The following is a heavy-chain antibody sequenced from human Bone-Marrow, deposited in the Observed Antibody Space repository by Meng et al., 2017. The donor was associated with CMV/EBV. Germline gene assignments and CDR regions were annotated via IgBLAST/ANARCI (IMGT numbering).Heavy chain of an antibody. J-gene: IGHJ4*02. Sequence: SETLSLTCTVSGGSISSSSYYWGWIRQPPGKGLEWIGSIYYSGSTYYNPSLKSRVTISVDTSKNQFSLKLSSVTAADTAVYYCARHGYCSGGSCYPVSRRYYFDYWGQGTLVTVSS. CDR1: GGSISSSSYY. D-gene: IGHD2-15*01. CDR2: IYYSGST. V-gene: IGHV4-39*01. CDR3: ARHGYCSGGSCYPVSRRYYFDY.